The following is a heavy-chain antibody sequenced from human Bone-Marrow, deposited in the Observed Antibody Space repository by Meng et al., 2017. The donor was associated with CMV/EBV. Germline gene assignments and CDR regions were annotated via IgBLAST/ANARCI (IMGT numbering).Heavy chain of an antibody. Sequence: GESLKISCAASGFTLTRNWMTWVRQAPGKGLEWVANINEDGTDKNYLDSVKGRFTISRDNVKKSVYLQMNSLRGEDTAVYYCARPLEGIRETLDNWGQGTLVTVSS. J-gene: IGHJ4*02. V-gene: IGHV3-7*01. D-gene: IGHD3-10*01. CDR2: INEDGTDK. CDR3: ARPLEGIRETLDN. CDR1: GFTLTRNW.